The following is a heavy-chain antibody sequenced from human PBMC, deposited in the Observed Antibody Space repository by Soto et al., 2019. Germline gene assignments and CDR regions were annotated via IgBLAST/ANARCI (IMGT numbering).Heavy chain of an antibody. CDR3: AREISIAGPGCFDP. Sequence: EVQLVESGGGLVKPGGSLRLSCAASGFTFSSYSMNWVRQAPGKGLEWVSSISSSSSYIYYADSVKGRFTIARDNAKNSLYRQMNSLRAEDTAVYYCAREISIAGPGCFDPCFQGTLVTVSS. J-gene: IGHJ5*02. V-gene: IGHV3-21*01. CDR2: ISSSSSYI. D-gene: IGHD6-19*01. CDR1: GFTFSSYS.